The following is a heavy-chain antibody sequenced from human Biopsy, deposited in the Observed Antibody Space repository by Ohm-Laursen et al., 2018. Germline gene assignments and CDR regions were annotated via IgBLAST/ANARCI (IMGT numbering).Heavy chain of an antibody. D-gene: IGHD2-15*01. CDR1: GGSISSFY. Sequence: SVTLSLTCAVSGGSISSFYWTWIRQAPGKGLEWIGFISNSGKPNYNPSLKSRVTISADTSKNQFSLKLCSVPVADTAVFYCARRGSGGRSFDYWGQGSLVTVSS. CDR3: ARRGSGGRSFDY. V-gene: IGHV4-59*08. J-gene: IGHJ4*02. CDR2: ISNSGKP.